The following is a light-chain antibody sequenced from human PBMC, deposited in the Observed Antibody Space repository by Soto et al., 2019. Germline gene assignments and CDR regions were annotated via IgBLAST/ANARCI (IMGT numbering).Light chain of an antibody. V-gene: IGKV3-11*01. Sequence: EIVLRQSPDTLSLSPGERAALSCRASQTVNNNYVAWYQQKPGQAPRLLIFRASNRATGIPARFSGSGSGTGFTLTISSLEPEDFAVYYCQQRSNWPLTFGGGTKVDIK. CDR2: RAS. CDR1: QTVNNNY. CDR3: QQRSNWPLT. J-gene: IGKJ4*01.